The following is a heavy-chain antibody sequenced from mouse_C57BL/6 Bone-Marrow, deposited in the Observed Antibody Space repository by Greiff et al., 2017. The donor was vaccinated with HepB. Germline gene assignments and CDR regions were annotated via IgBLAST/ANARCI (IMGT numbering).Heavy chain of an antibody. J-gene: IGHJ4*01. CDR3: ACYAMDY. V-gene: IGHV1-54*01. Sequence: QVQLQHSGAELVRPGTSVKVSCKASGYAFTNYLIEWVKQRPGQGLEWIGVINPGSGGTNYNEKFKGKATLTADKSSSTAYMQLSSLTSEDSAVYFCACYAMDYWGQGTSVTVSS. CDR1: GYAFTNYL. CDR2: INPGSGGT.